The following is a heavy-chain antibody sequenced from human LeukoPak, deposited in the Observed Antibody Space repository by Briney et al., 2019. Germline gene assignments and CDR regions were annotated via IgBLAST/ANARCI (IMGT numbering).Heavy chain of an antibody. CDR2: MNHNSGDT. V-gene: IGHV1-8*01. J-gene: IGHJ4*02. Sequence: ASVKVSCKASGYTFTSYDINWVRQAPGQGPEWMGWMNHNSGDTGYAQKFQGRVTMTRSTTTSTAYMELSSLRSEDTAVYYCARPRSAYYDSSGYDLWGQGTLVTVSS. D-gene: IGHD3-22*01. CDR1: GYTFTSYD. CDR3: ARPRSAYYDSSGYDL.